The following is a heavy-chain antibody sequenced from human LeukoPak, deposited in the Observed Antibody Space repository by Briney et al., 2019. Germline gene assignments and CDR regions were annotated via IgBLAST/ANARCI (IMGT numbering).Heavy chain of an antibody. D-gene: IGHD3-22*01. CDR3: ASEYYYDSSGHYDY. Sequence: SETLSLTCTVSGGSISSSSYYWGWIRQPPGKGLEWIGSIYYSGSTYYNPSLKSRVTISVDTSKNQFSLKLSSVTAADTAVYYCASEYYYDSSGHYDYWGQGTLVTVSS. V-gene: IGHV4-39*01. CDR1: GGSISSSSYY. CDR2: IYYSGST. J-gene: IGHJ4*02.